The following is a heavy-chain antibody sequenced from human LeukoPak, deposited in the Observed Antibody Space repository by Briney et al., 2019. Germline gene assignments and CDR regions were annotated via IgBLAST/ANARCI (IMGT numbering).Heavy chain of an antibody. CDR2: IIPIFGTA. V-gene: IGHV1-69*05. CDR3: ASPDYYDSSGYSPGVGY. Sequence: GASVKVSCKASGGTFSSYAISWVRQAPGQGLEWMGRIIPIFGTANYAQKFQGRVTITTDESTSTAYMELSSLRSEDTAVYYCASPDYYDSSGYSPGVGYWGQGTLVTVSS. D-gene: IGHD3-22*01. J-gene: IGHJ4*02. CDR1: GGTFSSYA.